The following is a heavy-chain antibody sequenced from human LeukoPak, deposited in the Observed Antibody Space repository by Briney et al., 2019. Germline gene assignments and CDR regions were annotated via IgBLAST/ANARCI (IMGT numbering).Heavy chain of an antibody. J-gene: IGHJ4*02. CDR1: GFTFSSHG. Sequence: GGSLRLSCVASGFTFSSHGMNWVRQAPGKGLEWVSGIIPSGHTTYYADSVRGRFTISRDNSRNTVYLQMNSLRAEDTAVYDCAKDDRWLQFCCWGQGTLVTVSS. CDR2: IIPSGHTT. V-gene: IGHV3-23*01. D-gene: IGHD5-24*01. CDR3: AKDDRWLQFCC.